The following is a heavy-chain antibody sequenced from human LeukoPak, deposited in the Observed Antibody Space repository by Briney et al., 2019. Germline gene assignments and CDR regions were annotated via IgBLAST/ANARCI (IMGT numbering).Heavy chain of an antibody. Sequence: GASVKVSCKASGGTFISNAITWVRQAPGQGLEWMGRIIPIFGITDYAQKFQGRVTITADKSTSTAYTEFSSLRSEDTAVYYCASGRMTTETTYCFDPWGQGTLITVSS. CDR3: ASGRMTTETTYCFDP. CDR2: IIPIFGIT. CDR1: GGTFISNA. V-gene: IGHV1-69*04. J-gene: IGHJ5*02. D-gene: IGHD4-11*01.